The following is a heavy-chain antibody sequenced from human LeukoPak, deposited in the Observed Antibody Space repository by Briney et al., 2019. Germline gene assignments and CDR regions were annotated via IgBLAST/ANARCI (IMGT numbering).Heavy chain of an antibody. V-gene: IGHV3-23*01. CDR2: ISGSGGST. CDR3: AKDVTYYYGSGNAFDI. Sequence: GGSLRLSCAASGYTFGDYGMSWVRQVPGKGLEWVSAISGSGGSTYYADSVKGRFTISRDNSKNTLYLQMNSLRAEDTAVYYCAKDVTYYYGSGNAFDIWGQGTMVTVSS. CDR1: GYTFGDYG. J-gene: IGHJ3*02. D-gene: IGHD3-10*01.